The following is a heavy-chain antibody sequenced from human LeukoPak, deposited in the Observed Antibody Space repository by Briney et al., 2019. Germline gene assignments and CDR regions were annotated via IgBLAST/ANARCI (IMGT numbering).Heavy chain of an antibody. CDR2: ITSSGSTD. J-gene: IGHJ4*02. D-gene: IGHD2-15*01. V-gene: IGHV3-48*03. CDR3: VRAGVEVSYSAY. Sequence: GGSLRLSCAASGFTFTTYEMDWVRQAPGKGLEWMSYITSSGSTDYYADSVKGRFTISRDNSKNPLYLQMNSLRADDTAIYYCVRAGVEVSYSAYWGQGTLVTVSS. CDR1: GFTFTTYE.